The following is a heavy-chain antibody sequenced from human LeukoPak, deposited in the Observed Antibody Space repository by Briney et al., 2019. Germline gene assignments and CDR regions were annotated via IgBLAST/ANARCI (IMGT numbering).Heavy chain of an antibody. CDR2: INHSGST. J-gene: IGHJ4*02. V-gene: IGHV4-34*01. CDR1: GGSFSGYY. D-gene: IGHD5-18*01. Sequence: SETLSLTCTVYGGSFSGYYWSWIRQPPGKGLEWIGEINHSGSTNYNPSLKSRVTISVDTSKNQFSLKLSSVTAADTAVYYCARDYQGGYGDKTVDYWGQGTLVTDSS. CDR3: ARDYQGGYGDKTVDY.